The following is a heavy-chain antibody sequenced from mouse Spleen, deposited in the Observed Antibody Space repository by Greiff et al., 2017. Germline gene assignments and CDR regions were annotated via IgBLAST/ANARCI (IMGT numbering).Heavy chain of an antibody. J-gene: IGHJ4*01. D-gene: IGHD1-1*01. CDR2: IWGGGST. V-gene: IGHV2-6*01. Sequence: VQLQQSGPGLVAPSQSLSITCTVSGFSLTSYGVDWVRQSPGKGLEWLGVIWGGGSTNYNSALKSRLSISKDNSKSQVFLKMNSLQTDDTAMYYCARDYYYGNYAMDYWGQGTSVTVSS. CDR3: ARDYYYGNYAMDY. CDR1: GFSLTSYG.